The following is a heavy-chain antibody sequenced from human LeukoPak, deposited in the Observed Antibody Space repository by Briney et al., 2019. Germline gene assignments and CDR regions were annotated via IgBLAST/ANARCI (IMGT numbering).Heavy chain of an antibody. V-gene: IGHV3-23*01. J-gene: IGHJ4*02. CDR1: GFTFSNYA. CDR2: ITGSGGNT. D-gene: IGHD3-9*01. Sequence: GGSLRLSCAASGFTFSNYAMSWVRQAPGKGLEWVSAITGSGGNTYYADSVKGWFTISRDNSKNTVFLQMNSLRAEDTAVYYCAKWGDYDVLTGYYVSDYWGQGTLVTVSS. CDR3: AKWGDYDVLTGYYVSDY.